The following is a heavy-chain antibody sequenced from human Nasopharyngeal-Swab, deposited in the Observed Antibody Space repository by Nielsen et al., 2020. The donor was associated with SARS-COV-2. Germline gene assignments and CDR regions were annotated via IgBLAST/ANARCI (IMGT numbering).Heavy chain of an antibody. CDR3: ARVGTWSGSYGIAFDY. V-gene: IGHV3-74*01. Sequence: VRQMPGKGLVWVSRINSDGSSTTYADSVKGRFTISRDNSKNTLYLQMNSLRAEDTAVYYCARVGTWSGSYGIAFDYWGQGTLVTVSS. D-gene: IGHD5-18*01. CDR2: INSDGSST. J-gene: IGHJ4*02.